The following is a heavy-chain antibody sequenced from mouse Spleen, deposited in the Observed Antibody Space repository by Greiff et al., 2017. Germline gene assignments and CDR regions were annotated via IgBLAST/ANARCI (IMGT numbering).Heavy chain of an antibody. CDR3: ARPGSSYVNYFDY. Sequence: QVQLQQSGAELMKPGASVKLSCKATGYTFTGYWIEWVKQRPGHGLEWIGEILPGSGSTNYNEKFKGKATFTADTSSNTAYMQLSSLTTEDSAIHYCARPGSSYVNYFDYWGQGTTLTVSS. CDR2: ILPGSGST. D-gene: IGHD1-1*01. CDR1: GYTFTGYW. V-gene: IGHV1-9*01. J-gene: IGHJ2*01.